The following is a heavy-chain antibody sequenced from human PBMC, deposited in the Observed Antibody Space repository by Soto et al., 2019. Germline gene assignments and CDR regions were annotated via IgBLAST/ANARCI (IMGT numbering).Heavy chain of an antibody. CDR1: GGSISCDF. J-gene: IGHJ5*02. CDR3: ARGREDFHAGSGPRWMWLAP. Sequence: QVQLQESGPGLVKPSETLSLTCTVSGGSISCDFWSWIRQPPGKGLEWIGYISISGNTDDSPSLKSQATIAAATSRNQSSLKLRSVNTADTAVYFCARGREDFHAGSGPRWMWLAPWGQGTLVTVSS. D-gene: IGHD3-3*01. V-gene: IGHV4-59*01. CDR2: ISISGNT.